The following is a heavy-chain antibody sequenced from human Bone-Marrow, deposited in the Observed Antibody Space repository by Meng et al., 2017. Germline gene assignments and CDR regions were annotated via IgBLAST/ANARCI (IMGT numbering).Heavy chain of an antibody. CDR1: GFTFSSYG. CDR2: IWYDGSNK. CDR3: ARRFCGGDCYPYYYYGMDV. J-gene: IGHJ6*02. V-gene: IGHV3-33*01. Sequence: GESLKISCAASGFTFSSYGMHWVRQAPGKGLEWVAVIWYDGSNKYYADSVKGRFTISRDNSKNTLYLQMNSLRAEDTAVYYCARRFCGGDCYPYYYYGMDVWGQGTTVTVSS. D-gene: IGHD2-21*02.